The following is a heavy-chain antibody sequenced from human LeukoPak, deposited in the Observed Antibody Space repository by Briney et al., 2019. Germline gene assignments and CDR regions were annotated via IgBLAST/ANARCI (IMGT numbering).Heavy chain of an antibody. Sequence: SVKVSCKASGGTFSSYAISWVRQAPGQGLEWMGRIIPILGIANYAQKFQGRVTITADKSTSTAYMELSGLRSEDTAVYYCARDRAHVDTAMAPFDYWGQGTLVTVSS. V-gene: IGHV1-69*04. CDR2: IIPILGIA. CDR3: ARDRAHVDTAMAPFDY. J-gene: IGHJ4*02. D-gene: IGHD5-18*01. CDR1: GGTFSSYA.